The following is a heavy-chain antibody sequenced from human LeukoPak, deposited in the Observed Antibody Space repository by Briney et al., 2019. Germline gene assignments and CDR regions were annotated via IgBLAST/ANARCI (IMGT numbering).Heavy chain of an antibody. V-gene: IGHV4-61*02. J-gene: IGHJ4*02. D-gene: IGHD2-21*02. CDR3: ARDRNGDFFDY. CDR2: ISASGTT. Sequence: SETLSLTCAVSGGSISSGGYSWSWIRQPPGKGLEWIGRISASGTTNYNPSLKSRVTISLDTSKDQFSLKLYSVTATDTAVYYCARDRNGDFFDYWGQGALVTVST. CDR1: GGSISSGGYS.